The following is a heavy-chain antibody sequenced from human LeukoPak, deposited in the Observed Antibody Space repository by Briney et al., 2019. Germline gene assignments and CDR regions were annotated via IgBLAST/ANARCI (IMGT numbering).Heavy chain of an antibody. Sequence: ASVKVSCKASGGTFSSYTISWVRQAPGQGLEWMGGIIPIFGTANYEQKFQGRVTITTDEFTSTAFMELSRLRSEDTAVYYCARGYAAFSYMDVWGKGTTVTVSS. CDR3: ARGYAAFSYMDV. CDR2: IIPIFGTA. J-gene: IGHJ6*03. V-gene: IGHV1-69*05. D-gene: IGHD2-15*01. CDR1: GGTFSSYT.